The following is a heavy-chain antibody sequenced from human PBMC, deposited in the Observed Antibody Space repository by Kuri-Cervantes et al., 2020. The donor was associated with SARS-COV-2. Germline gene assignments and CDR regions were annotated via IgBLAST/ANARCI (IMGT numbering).Heavy chain of an antibody. CDR3: ARDLAIHDGQWLDWGGGVGFYYGMDV. CDR2: ISAYNGNT. Sequence: ASVKVSCKASGYTFTSYGISWVRQAPGQGLEWMGWISAYNGNTNYAQKLQGRVTMTTDTSTSTAYMELSSLRSEDTAVYYCARDLAIHDGQWLDWGGGVGFYYGMDVWGQGTTVTVSS. D-gene: IGHD6-19*01. V-gene: IGHV1-18*01. CDR1: GYTFTSYG. J-gene: IGHJ6*02.